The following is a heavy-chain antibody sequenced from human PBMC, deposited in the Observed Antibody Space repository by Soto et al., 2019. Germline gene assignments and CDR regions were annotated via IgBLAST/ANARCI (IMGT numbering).Heavy chain of an antibody. J-gene: IGHJ4*02. CDR2: INHSGST. CDR1: GGSFSGYY. D-gene: IGHD2-8*02. V-gene: IGHV4-34*01. CDR3: ARVKGTTGFDY. Sequence: QVQLQQWGAGLLKPSETLSLTCAVYGGSFSGYYWSWIRQPPGKGLEWIGEINHSGSTNYNPSLKSRVTISVDTSKNQFSLKLSSVTAADTAVYYCARVKGTTGFDYWGQGTLVTVSS.